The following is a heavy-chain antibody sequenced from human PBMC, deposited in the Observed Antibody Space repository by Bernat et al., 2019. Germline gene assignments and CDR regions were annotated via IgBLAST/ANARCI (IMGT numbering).Heavy chain of an antibody. D-gene: IGHD7-27*01. CDR1: GDSVSNNSAA. CDR2: TYYRSKWYN. CDR3: AREKTDKTGDYALDI. J-gene: IGHJ3*02. V-gene: IGHV6-1*01. Sequence: QVQLPQSGPGLVKPSQTLALTCAISGDSVSNNSAAWNWIRQSPSRGLEWLGRTYYRSKWYNDYAVSFKSLTPITPDTSKNQFSLQLNSVTPENTAMYYCAREKTDKTGDYALDIWGQGTMVTVSS.